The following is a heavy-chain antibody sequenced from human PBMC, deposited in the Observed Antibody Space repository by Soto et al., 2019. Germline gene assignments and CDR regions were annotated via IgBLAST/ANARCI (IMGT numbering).Heavy chain of an antibody. J-gene: IGHJ4*02. D-gene: IGHD2-15*01. CDR2: ISSSGSTI. V-gene: IGHV3-11*01. Sequence: VQLVESGGGLVKPGGSLRLSCAASGFTFSDYYMSWIRQAPGKGLEWVSYISSSGSTIYYADSVKGRFTISRDNAKNSLYLQMNSLRAEDTAVYYCARDLARYCSGGSCLISGIDYWGQGTLVTVSS. CDR3: ARDLARYCSGGSCLISGIDY. CDR1: GFTFSDYY.